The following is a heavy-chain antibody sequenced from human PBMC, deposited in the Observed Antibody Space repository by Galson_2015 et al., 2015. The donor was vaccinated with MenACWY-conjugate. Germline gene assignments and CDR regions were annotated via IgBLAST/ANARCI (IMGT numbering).Heavy chain of an antibody. CDR3: AKYPYYDIRAFDS. Sequence: HSWPAHSSPSLESRVTVSVDKSKNQFSLNLNSVTAADTAVYYCAKYPYYDIRAFDSWGQGILVIVSS. D-gene: IGHD3-22*01. CDR2: HSWPA. V-gene: IGHV4-30-2*01. J-gene: IGHJ4*02.